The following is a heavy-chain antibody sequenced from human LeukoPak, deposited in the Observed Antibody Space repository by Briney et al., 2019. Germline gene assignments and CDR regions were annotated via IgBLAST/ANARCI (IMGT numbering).Heavy chain of an antibody. CDR3: ARALSITDGYNLPY. V-gene: IGHV1-69*04. D-gene: IGHD5-24*01. Sequence: ASVKVSCKASGGTFSSYAISWVRQAPGQGLEWMGRIIPILGIANYAQKFQGRVTITADKSTSTAYMELSSLRSEDTAVYYCARALSITDGYNLPYWGQGTLLTVSS. CDR2: IIPILGIA. CDR1: GGTFSSYA. J-gene: IGHJ4*02.